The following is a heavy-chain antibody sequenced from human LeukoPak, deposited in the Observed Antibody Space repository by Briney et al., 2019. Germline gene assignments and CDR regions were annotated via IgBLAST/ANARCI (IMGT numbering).Heavy chain of an antibody. CDR2: ISWNSGTI. J-gene: IGHJ6*03. Sequence: PGGSLRLSCAASGFTFDDYAMHWVRQAPGKGLEWVSGISWNSGTIAYADSVKGRFTISRDNAKNSLYLQMNSLRAEGTAVYYCAKFYGDYYYYYYMDVWGKGTTVTVSS. D-gene: IGHD4-17*01. CDR1: GFTFDDYA. CDR3: AKFYGDYYYYYYMDV. V-gene: IGHV3-9*01.